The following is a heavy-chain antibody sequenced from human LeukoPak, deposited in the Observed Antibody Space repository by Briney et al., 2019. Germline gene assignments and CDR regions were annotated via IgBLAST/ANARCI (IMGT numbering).Heavy chain of an antibody. V-gene: IGHV3-21*01. J-gene: IGHJ6*03. CDR2: ISSSSSYI. Sequence: GGSLRLSCAASGFTFSSFSMNWVRQAPGKGLEWVSSISSSSSYIYYADSVKGRFTISRDNAKNSLYLQMNSLRAGDTAVYYCARDQSCSSSSCYYYYYMDVWGRGTTVTVSS. CDR3: ARDQSCSSSSCYYYYYMDV. D-gene: IGHD2-2*01. CDR1: GFTFSSFS.